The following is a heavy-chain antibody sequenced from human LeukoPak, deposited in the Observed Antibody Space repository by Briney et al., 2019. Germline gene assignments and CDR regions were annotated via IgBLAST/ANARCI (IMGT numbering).Heavy chain of an antibody. CDR2: INHSGST. D-gene: IGHD2-2*01. J-gene: IGHJ5*02. Sequence: SETLSLTCAVYGGSLSGYYWSWIRQPPGKGLEWIGEINHSGSTNYNPSLKSRVTISVDTSKNQFSLKLSSVTAADTAVYYCARRRVVPAASWFDPWGQGTLVTVSS. CDR1: GGSLSGYY. V-gene: IGHV4-34*01. CDR3: ARRRVVPAASWFDP.